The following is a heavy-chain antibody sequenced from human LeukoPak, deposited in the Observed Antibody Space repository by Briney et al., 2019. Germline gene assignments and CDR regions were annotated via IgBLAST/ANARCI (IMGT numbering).Heavy chain of an antibody. V-gene: IGHV3-30-3*01. J-gene: IGHJ5*02. CDR1: GFTFSSYA. CDR2: ISYDGSNK. Sequence: GGSLRLSCAAPGFTFSSYAMHWVRQAPGKGLEWVAVISYDGSNKYYADSVKGRFTISRDNSKNTLYLQMNSLRAEDTAVYYCAKDQFDPWGQGTLVTVSS. CDR3: AKDQFDP.